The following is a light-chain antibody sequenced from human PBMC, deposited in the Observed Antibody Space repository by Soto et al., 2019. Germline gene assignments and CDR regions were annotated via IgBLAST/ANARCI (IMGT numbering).Light chain of an antibody. CDR3: SSYAGSNNYV. CDR2: EVS. J-gene: IGLJ1*01. V-gene: IGLV2-8*01. Sequence: SALTQSPSASGSPGQSVTISCTGTSSDVGGYNYVSWYQQHPGKAPKLMIYEVSKRPSGVPDRFSGSKSGNTASLTVSGLQAEDEADYYCSSYAGSNNYVFGTGTK. CDR1: SSDVGGYNY.